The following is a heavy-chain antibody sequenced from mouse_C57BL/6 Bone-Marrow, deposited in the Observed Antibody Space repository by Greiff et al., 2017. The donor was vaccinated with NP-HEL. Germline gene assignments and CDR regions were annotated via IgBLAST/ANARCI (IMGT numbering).Heavy chain of an antibody. J-gene: IGHJ2*01. CDR2: INPGSGGT. D-gene: IGHD2-14*01. Sequence: VKLQESGAELVRPGTSVKVSCKASGYAFTNYLIEWVKQRPGQGLEWIGVINPGSGGTNYNEKFKGKATLTADKSSSTAYMQLSSLTSEDSAVYFCARSSYRYYFDYWGQGTTLTVSS. V-gene: IGHV1-54*01. CDR3: ARSSYRYYFDY. CDR1: GYAFTNYL.